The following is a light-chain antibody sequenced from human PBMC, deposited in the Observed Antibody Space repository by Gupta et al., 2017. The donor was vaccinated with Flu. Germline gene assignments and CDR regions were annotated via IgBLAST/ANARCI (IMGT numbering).Light chain of an antibody. Sequence: SVTISCTGTSSEVVNYNRVSWYQKPPGTAPKLMIYEVSRRPAGVPDRFSGSKAGNTASLTISGLQAEDDADYYCSLYTSSSTWVFGGGTKLTVL. CDR1: SSEVVNYNR. J-gene: IGLJ3*02. CDR3: SLYTSSSTWV. V-gene: IGLV2-18*01. CDR2: EVS.